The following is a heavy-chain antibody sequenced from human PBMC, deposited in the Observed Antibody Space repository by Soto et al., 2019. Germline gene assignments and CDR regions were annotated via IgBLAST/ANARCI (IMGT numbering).Heavy chain of an antibody. V-gene: IGHV4-59*01. CDR2: IYYSGST. Sequence: SETLSLTCTVSGGSISSYYWSWIRQPPGKGLEWIGYIYYSGSTNYNPSLKSRVTVSVDTSKNQFSLKLSSVTAADTAVYYCARDRYCSGGSCYYDAFDIWGQGTMVTVSS. CDR1: GGSISSYY. J-gene: IGHJ3*02. CDR3: ARDRYCSGGSCYYDAFDI. D-gene: IGHD2-15*01.